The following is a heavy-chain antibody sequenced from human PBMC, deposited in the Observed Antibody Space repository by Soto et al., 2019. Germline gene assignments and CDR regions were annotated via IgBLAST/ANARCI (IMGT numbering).Heavy chain of an antibody. CDR1: GFTFSKFW. CDR2: LSSDGSDT. D-gene: IGHD2-15*01. Sequence: EVQVVESGGSLVQPGGSLRLSCAASGFTFSKFWIHWVRQAPGKGPEWVSSLSSDGSDTRYADSVKGRFTISRDNAKNTLYLQRNSLRAEDTAVYYCGGSAADVWGQGTPVTVSS. J-gene: IGHJ6*02. V-gene: IGHV3-74*01. CDR3: GGSAADV.